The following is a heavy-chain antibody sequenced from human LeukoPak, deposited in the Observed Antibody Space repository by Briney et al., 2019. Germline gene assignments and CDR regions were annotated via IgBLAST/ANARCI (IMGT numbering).Heavy chain of an antibody. Sequence: SVKVSCKASGGTFSSYAISWVRQAPRQGLEWMGRIIPILGIANYAQKFQGRVTITADKSTSTAYMELSSLRSEDTAVYYCARDPPRAATMTGWGQGTLVTVSS. D-gene: IGHD5-24*01. J-gene: IGHJ4*02. CDR2: IIPILGIA. V-gene: IGHV1-69*04. CDR3: ARDPPRAATMTG. CDR1: GGTFSSYA.